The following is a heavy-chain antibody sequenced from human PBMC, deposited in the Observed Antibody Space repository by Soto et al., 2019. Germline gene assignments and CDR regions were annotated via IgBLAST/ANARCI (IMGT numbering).Heavy chain of an antibody. CDR3: AKIVGATGGDAFDI. J-gene: IGHJ3*02. D-gene: IGHD1-26*01. CDR2: ISYDGSNK. Sequence: GGSLRLSCAASGFTFSSYGMHWVRQAPGKGLEWVAVISYDGSNKYYADSVKGRFTISRDNSKNTLYLQMNSLRAEDTAVYYCAKIVGATGGDAFDIWGQGTMVTVS. CDR1: GFTFSSYG. V-gene: IGHV3-30*18.